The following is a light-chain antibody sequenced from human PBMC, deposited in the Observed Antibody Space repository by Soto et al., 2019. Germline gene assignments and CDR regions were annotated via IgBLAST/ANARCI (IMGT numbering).Light chain of an antibody. CDR3: QQYGSSGT. CDR1: QSVSSSY. J-gene: IGKJ1*01. Sequence: EIVLTQSPGTLSLSPGERATLACRASQSVSSSYLARYQQKPGQAPRLLIYGASTRATGIPGRFSGSGSGTDFTLTISRLEPEDFAVYYCQQYGSSGTFGQGTKVDIK. V-gene: IGKV3-20*01. CDR2: GAS.